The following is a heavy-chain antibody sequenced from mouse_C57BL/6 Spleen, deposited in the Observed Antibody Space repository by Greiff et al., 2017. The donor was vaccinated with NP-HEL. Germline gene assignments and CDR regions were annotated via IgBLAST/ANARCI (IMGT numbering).Heavy chain of an antibody. CDR2: INPNNGGT. CDR3: AGAGYYGVYAMDY. Sequence: EVKLQQSGPELVKPGASVKISCKASGYTFTDYYMNWVKQSHGKSLEWIGDINPNNGGTSYNQKFKGKATLTVDKSSSTAYMQLRSLTSEDAADYYCAGAGYYGVYAMDYWGQGTSVTVSS. CDR1: GYTFTDYY. V-gene: IGHV1-26*01. D-gene: IGHD2-3*01. J-gene: IGHJ4*01.